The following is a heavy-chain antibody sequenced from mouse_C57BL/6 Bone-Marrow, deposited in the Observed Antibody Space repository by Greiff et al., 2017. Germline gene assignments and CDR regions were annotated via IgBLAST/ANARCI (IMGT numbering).Heavy chain of an antibody. CDR2: INPSSGST. CDR1: GYTFTSYW. CDR3: ALYDGYYFWYFDV. J-gene: IGHJ1*03. V-gene: IGHV1-7*01. D-gene: IGHD2-3*01. Sequence: VQLQESGAELAKPGASVKLSCKASGYTFTSYWLHWVKQRPGQGLEWIGYINPSSGSTKYNQKFKDKATLTADKSSSTAYMQLSSLTYEDSAVYYCALYDGYYFWYFDVWGTGTTVTVSS.